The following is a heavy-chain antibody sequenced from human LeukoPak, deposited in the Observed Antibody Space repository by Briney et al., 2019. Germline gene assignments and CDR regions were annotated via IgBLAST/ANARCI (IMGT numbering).Heavy chain of an antibody. D-gene: IGHD3-22*01. CDR1: GDSLSSYY. CDR3: ARGGYDSTGYYSIFDS. CDR2: IHYSGTT. Sequence: TSETLSLTCSVSGDSLSSYYWSWMRRPPGEGLEWIGYIHYSGTTNYNPSLKSRVSMSVDTSKNHFSLKLGSVTAADTAVYYCARGGYDSTGYYSIFDSWGQGTLVTVSS. J-gene: IGHJ4*02. V-gene: IGHV4-59*01.